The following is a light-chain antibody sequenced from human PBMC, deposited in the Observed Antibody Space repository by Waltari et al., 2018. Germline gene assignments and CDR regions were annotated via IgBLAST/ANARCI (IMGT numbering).Light chain of an antibody. Sequence: SSELTQDPAVSVALGQTVRITCQGDSIRSYYESWSQQKPGQPPVLVIYGKNNRPSRIPDRFSGSSSGNTASLTITGAQAEDEADYYCNSRDSSGNHVVFGGGTKLTVL. CDR1: SIRSYY. CDR2: GKN. CDR3: NSRDSSGNHVV. J-gene: IGLJ2*01. V-gene: IGLV3-19*01.